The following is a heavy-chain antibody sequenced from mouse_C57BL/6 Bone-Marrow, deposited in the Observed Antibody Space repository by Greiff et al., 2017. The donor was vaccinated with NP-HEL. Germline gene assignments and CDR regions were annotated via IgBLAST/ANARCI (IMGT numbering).Heavy chain of an antibody. J-gene: IGHJ3*01. V-gene: IGHV1-19*01. CDR2: INPYNGGP. Sequence: EVQLQQSGPVLVKPGASVSMSCKASGYTFTDYYMNWVQQSHGRSLECIRVINPYNGGPSYNQKFKGRATVTVDESSSTAYMRINSLTSEDSAVYCGAREGYDYDERTWLAYWGQGTLVTVSA. D-gene: IGHD2-4*01. CDR3: AREGYDYDERTWLAY. CDR1: GYTFTDYY.